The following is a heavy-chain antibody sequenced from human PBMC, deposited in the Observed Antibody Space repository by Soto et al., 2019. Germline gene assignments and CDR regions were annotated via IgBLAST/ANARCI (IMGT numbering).Heavy chain of an antibody. Sequence: EVQVVESVGGLVQPGVSLRLSCAASGLTFTNYWMHWVRQVPGEGLVWVSRIDNHGDGTSYADFVKGRFTISRDNTKNTLYLQMTSLRVEDNAIYYWGTVFEKWGQGTMVNVSS. CDR3: GTVFEK. V-gene: IGHV3-74*01. J-gene: IGHJ3*02. CDR2: IDNHGDGT. CDR1: GLTFTNYW.